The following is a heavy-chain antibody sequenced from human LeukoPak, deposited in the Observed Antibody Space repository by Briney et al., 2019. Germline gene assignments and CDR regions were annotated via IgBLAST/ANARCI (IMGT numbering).Heavy chain of an antibody. Sequence: SETLSLTCTVSGDSISSDYYWGWIMQPPGKGRMGIGSFHHSGSTNYNPSLNKRVTISVDTSNNHYSLMLSSETAAATTAYYSARDWGRVLPQRAFDIGGRGTRAIVS. J-gene: IGHJ3*02. CDR1: GDSISSDYY. V-gene: IGHV4-38-2*02. D-gene: IGHD3-10*01. CDR3: ARDWGRVLPQRAFDI. CDR2: FHHSGST.